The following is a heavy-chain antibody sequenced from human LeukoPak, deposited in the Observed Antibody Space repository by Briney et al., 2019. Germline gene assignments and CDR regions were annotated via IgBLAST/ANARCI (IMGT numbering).Heavy chain of an antibody. Sequence: PGESLKISFKGSGYSFPTYWIGWVRQMPGKGLEWMGIIYPGDSETRYSPSFQGQVTISADKSISTAYLQWSRLKASDTAMYYCARKSRADYWGQGTLVTVSS. CDR1: GYSFPTYW. CDR3: ARKSRADY. CDR2: IYPGDSET. J-gene: IGHJ4*02. V-gene: IGHV5-51*01.